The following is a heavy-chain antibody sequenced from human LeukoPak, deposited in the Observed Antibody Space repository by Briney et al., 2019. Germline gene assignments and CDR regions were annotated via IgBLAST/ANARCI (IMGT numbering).Heavy chain of an antibody. D-gene: IGHD3-10*01. Sequence: GASVKVSCKASGYTFTGYFIHWVRQAPGQGLEWMGWINPDSGDTNYLQQFQGRVTMTRDTSITTAYMELSRLRSDDTAVYYCTRDLLGGSGTFDPWGQGTLVTVSS. V-gene: IGHV1-2*02. CDR2: INPDSGDT. J-gene: IGHJ5*02. CDR1: GYTFTGYF. CDR3: TRDLLGGSGTFDP.